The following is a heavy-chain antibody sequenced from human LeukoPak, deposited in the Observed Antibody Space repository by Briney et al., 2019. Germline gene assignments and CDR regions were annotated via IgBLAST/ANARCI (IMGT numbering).Heavy chain of an antibody. D-gene: IGHD4-23*01. CDR2: IYSGGST. CDR3: AREPTVVTRGFDY. CDR1: GFTVSSNY. J-gene: IGHJ4*02. V-gene: IGHV3-66*01. Sequence: GGSLRPSCEASGFTVSSNYMSWVRQAPGKGLEWVSVIYSGGSTSYADSVKGRFTISRDNSKNTLYLQMNSLRAEDTAVYYCAREPTVVTRGFDYWGQGTLVTVSS.